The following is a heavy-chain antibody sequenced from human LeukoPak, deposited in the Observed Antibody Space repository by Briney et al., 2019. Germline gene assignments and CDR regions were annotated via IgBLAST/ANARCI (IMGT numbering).Heavy chain of an antibody. CDR2: ISGDGGST. Sequence: GGSLRLSCAGSGFSFSSNTMSWVRQAPGRGLEWVSLISGDGGSTYYADSVKGRFTISRDNSKNSLYLQMNSLRTEDTALYYCAKAGSGGLGYWGQGTLVTVSS. V-gene: IGHV3-43*02. CDR1: GFSFSSNT. J-gene: IGHJ4*02. D-gene: IGHD3-10*01. CDR3: AKAGSGGLGY.